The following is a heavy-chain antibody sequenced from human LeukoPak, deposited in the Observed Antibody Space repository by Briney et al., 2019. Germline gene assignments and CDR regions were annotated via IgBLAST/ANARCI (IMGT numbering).Heavy chain of an antibody. CDR1: GGSISSSNW. V-gene: IGHV4-4*02. D-gene: IGHD1-14*01. CDR3: ARGEPFGPYYFDY. Sequence: SETLSLTCAVSGGSISSSNWWSWVRQPPGKGLEWIGEINHSGSTNYNPSLKSRVTISVDTSKNQFSLKLSSVTAADTAVYYCARGEPFGPYYFDYWGQGTLVTVSS. CDR2: INHSGST. J-gene: IGHJ4*02.